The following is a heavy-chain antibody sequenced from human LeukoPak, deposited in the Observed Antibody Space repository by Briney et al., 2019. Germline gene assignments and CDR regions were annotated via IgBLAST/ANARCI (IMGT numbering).Heavy chain of an antibody. D-gene: IGHD5-12*01. J-gene: IGHJ6*02. CDR1: GGSISSYY. CDR3: ARDPGYSGYDFKGYYYGMDV. Sequence: SETLSLTCTVSGGSISSYYWSWIRQPAGKGLEWIGRIYTSGSTNYNPSLKSRVTMSVDTSKNQFSLKLSSVTAADTAVYYCARDPGYSGYDFKGYYYGMDVWGQGTTVTVSS. CDR2: IYTSGST. V-gene: IGHV4-4*07.